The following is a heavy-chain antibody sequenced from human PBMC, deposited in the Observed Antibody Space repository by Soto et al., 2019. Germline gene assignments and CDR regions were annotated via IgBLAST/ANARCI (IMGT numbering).Heavy chain of an antibody. V-gene: IGHV4-4*07. CDR1: GASISGFY. Sequence: PSETLALTCTVSGASISGFYWSWIRKSAGKGLEWIGRIYATGTTDYNPALKSRVMMSVDTSKKQFSLKLRSVTAADTAVYYCVRDGTKTLRDWFDPWGQGISVTVSS. J-gene: IGHJ5*02. CDR2: IYATGTT. D-gene: IGHD1-1*01. CDR3: VRDGTKTLRDWFDP.